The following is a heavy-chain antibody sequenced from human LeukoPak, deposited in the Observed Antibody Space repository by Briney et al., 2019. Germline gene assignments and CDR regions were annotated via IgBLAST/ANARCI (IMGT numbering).Heavy chain of an antibody. V-gene: IGHV3-48*01. J-gene: IGHJ4*02. CDR2: ISSSRRTI. D-gene: IGHD3-22*01. CDR1: GFTFSSYN. CDR3: ARASRQDSSGYYY. Sequence: GGSLRLSCAASGFTFSSYNINWVRQAPGKGLEWVSYISSSRRTISYADSVKGRFTISRDNAKNSLYLQMNSLRAEDTAVYYCARASRQDSSGYYYWGQGTLVTVSS.